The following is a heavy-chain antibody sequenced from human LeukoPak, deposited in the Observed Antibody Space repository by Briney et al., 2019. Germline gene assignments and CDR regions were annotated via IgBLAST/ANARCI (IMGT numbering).Heavy chain of an antibody. CDR3: ARGREYSSSFAFDY. CDR1: GFTFSSYA. J-gene: IGHJ4*02. CDR2: ISYDGSNK. V-gene: IGHV3-30-3*01. D-gene: IGHD6-13*01. Sequence: GRSLRLSCAASGFTFSSYAMHWVRQAPGKGLEWVAVISYDGSNKYYADSVKGRFTISRDNSKNTLYQQMNSLRAEDTAVYYCARGREYSSSFAFDYWGQGTLVTVSS.